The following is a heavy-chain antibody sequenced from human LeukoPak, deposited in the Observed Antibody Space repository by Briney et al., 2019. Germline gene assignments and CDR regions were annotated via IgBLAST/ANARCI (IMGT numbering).Heavy chain of an antibody. CDR1: GFMFSSYA. J-gene: IGHJ4*02. Sequence: PGGSLRLSCATSGFMFSSYAMNWVRQGPGKRLEWVSTISASGGSTFYADSMKGRFTISRDNSKNTLYLQMNSLRAEDTAVYFCAKDFDSGGFGDYWGQGTQVTVSS. D-gene: IGHD3-16*01. CDR2: ISASGGST. V-gene: IGHV3-23*01. CDR3: AKDFDSGGFGDY.